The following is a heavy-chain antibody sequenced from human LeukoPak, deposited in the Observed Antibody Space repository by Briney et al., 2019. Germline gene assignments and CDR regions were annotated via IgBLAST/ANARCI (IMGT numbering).Heavy chain of an antibody. CDR2: INGYNGNT. D-gene: IGHD1-14*01. J-gene: IGHJ4*02. V-gene: IGHV1-18*01. CDR1: GYTFTSYG. Sequence: GASVKVSCKASGYTFTSYGISWVRQAPGQGLEWIGWINGYNGNTNYGRKLQGRVTMTTGTTTSTAYMELRSLRSDDTAIYYCARDAGKLSCSHWGQGTLVTVSS. CDR3: ARDAGKLSCSH.